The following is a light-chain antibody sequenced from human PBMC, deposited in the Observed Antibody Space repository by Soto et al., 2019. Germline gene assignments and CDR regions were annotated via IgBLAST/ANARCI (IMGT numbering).Light chain of an antibody. V-gene: IGKV1-5*01. Sequence: DIQMTQSPSTLSASVGDRVTITCRASQSISTWLAWYQQKPGKAPELLIYDASSLESGVPSRFSGSGSGTEFTLTISSLQPDDFATYYCQQYNSYSGTCGQGTKVEIK. CDR3: QQYNSYSGT. CDR1: QSISTW. CDR2: DAS. J-gene: IGKJ1*01.